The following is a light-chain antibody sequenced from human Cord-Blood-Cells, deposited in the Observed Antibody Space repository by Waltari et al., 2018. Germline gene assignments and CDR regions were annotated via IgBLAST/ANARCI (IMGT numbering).Light chain of an antibody. CDR1: QSLLHSNGYNY. V-gene: IGKV2-28*01. CDR2: LGT. CDR3: MQARQSPS. Sequence: IVMTQSPLSLPVTPGEPASISCRSSQSLLHSNGYNYLDWYLQKAGQSPQLLIYLGTKRACGAPNRCSGSGAATDFTLKSSRLQADDVGVYYCMQARQSPSFGQGTKVEIK. J-gene: IGKJ1*01.